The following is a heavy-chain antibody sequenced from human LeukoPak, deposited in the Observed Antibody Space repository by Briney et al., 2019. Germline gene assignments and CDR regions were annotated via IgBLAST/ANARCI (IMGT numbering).Heavy chain of an antibody. J-gene: IGHJ6*03. CDR3: ARGMEGGWYFTYYYYYMDV. Sequence: NPGGSLRLSCAASGFTFSSYSMNWVRQAPGKGLEWVSSISSSSSYIYYADSVKGRFTISRDNAKNTLYLQMNSLRAEDTAVYYCARGMEGGWYFTYYYYYMDVWGKGTTVTVSS. V-gene: IGHV3-21*01. D-gene: IGHD6-19*01. CDR2: ISSSSSYI. CDR1: GFTFSSYS.